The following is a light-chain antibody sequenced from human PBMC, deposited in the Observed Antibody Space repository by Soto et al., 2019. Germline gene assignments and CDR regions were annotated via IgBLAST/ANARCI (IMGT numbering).Light chain of an antibody. CDR1: QSVGSD. V-gene: IGKV3-15*01. J-gene: IGKJ5*01. CDR2: GAS. Sequence: ETVMTQSPATLSVSPGERATLSCRASQSVGSDLAWYQQKPGQAPRLLIYGASTRATGIPARFSGSASGTEFTLTIRGLQSEDFAVYYCQQYKNWPPITFGQGTRLEIK. CDR3: QQYKNWPPIT.